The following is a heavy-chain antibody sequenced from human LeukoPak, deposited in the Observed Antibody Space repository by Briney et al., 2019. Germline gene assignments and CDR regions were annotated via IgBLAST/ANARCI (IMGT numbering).Heavy chain of an antibody. CDR2: IYTSGST. Sequence: KASETLSLTCTVSGGSISSGSYYWSWIRQPAGKGLEWIGRIYTSGSTNYNPSLKSRVTISVDTSKNQFSLKLSSVTAADTAVYYCARTDIVVVPAAMPGVVDWGQRTLVTVSS. D-gene: IGHD2-2*01. J-gene: IGHJ4*02. V-gene: IGHV4-61*02. CDR1: GGSISSGSYY. CDR3: ARTDIVVVPAAMPGVVD.